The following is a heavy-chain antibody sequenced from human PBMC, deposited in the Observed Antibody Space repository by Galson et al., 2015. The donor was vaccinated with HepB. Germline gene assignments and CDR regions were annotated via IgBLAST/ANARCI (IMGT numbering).Heavy chain of an antibody. CDR1: GSSISSSSYY. J-gene: IGHJ4*02. D-gene: IGHD3-22*01. CDR2: IYYSGST. V-gene: IGHV4-39*01. CDR3: ASKSSGYYYIDY. Sequence: SETLSLTCTVSGSSISSSSYYWGWIRQPPGKGLEWIGSIYYSGSTYYNPSLKSRVTISVDTSKNQFSLKLSSVTAADTAVYYCASKSSGYYYIDYWGQGTLVTVSS.